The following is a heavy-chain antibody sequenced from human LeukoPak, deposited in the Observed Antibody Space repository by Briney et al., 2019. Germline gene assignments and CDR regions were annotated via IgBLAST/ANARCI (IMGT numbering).Heavy chain of an antibody. Sequence: GGSLRLSCAASGFTFSSYAMHWVRQAPGKGLEWVAVISYDGSNKYYADSVKGRFTISRDNSKNTLYLQMNSLRAEDTAVYYCAILGRIVPIRLWLTAFDYFDYWGQGTLVTVSS. J-gene: IGHJ4*02. D-gene: IGHD5-18*01. V-gene: IGHV3-30-3*01. CDR3: AILGRIVPIRLWLTAFDYFDY. CDR2: ISYDGSNK. CDR1: GFTFSSYA.